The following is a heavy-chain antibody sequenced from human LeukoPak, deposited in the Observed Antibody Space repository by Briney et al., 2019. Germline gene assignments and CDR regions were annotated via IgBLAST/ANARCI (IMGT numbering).Heavy chain of an antibody. V-gene: IGHV3-74*01. Sequence: GGSLRLSCAASGFTFSRYWMHWVRQAPGEGLVWVSRIKSDGSTDYADSVKGRFTISRDNAKNTVSLQMNSLRAEDTGVYYCARAPAEIGGYYPEYFRHWGQGTLVTVSS. J-gene: IGHJ1*01. D-gene: IGHD3-22*01. CDR3: ARAPAEIGGYYPEYFRH. CDR2: IKSDGST. CDR1: GFTFSRYW.